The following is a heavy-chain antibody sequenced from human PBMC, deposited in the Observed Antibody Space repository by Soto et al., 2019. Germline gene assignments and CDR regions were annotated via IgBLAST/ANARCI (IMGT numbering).Heavy chain of an antibody. CDR2: SIPRFRAA. CDR1: GVTFSNDA. V-gene: IGHV1-69*01. J-gene: IGHJ6*01. Sequence: QVQLVQSGADVREPGSSVQVTCKASGVTFSNDAISWVRQAPGQGLEWMSLSIPRFRAANYAQTFQGRVTIKVDESTGTADMELRGLTSADTAVYYWARDRWTESMGSGVYLGMDVWCQGTTVSVSS. CDR3: ARDRWTESMGSGVYLGMDV. D-gene: IGHD3-10*01.